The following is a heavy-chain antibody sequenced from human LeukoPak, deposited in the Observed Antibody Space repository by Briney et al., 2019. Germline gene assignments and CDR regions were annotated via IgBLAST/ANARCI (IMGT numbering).Heavy chain of an antibody. CDR1: GFTFSSYS. CDR3: AKDGLTHIFGWHRDAFDL. V-gene: IGHV3-23*01. CDR2: ISGSGSST. D-gene: IGHD2-21*01. J-gene: IGHJ3*01. Sequence: GGSLRLSCAASGFTFSSYSMSWVRQAPGKGLEWVSAISGSGSSTYYADSVKGRFTIYRDNSKNTLYLHINSLRSEDRAVYYCAKDGLTHIFGWHRDAFDLWGQGTMVTVSS.